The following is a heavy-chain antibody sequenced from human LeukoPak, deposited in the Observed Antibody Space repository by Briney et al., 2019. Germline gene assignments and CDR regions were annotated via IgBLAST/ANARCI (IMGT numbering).Heavy chain of an antibody. CDR2: IIPILGTA. D-gene: IGHD3-22*01. Sequence: SVKVSCKASGGTFSSYAISWVRQAPGQGLEWMGGIIPILGTANYAQKFQGRVTITADESTSTAYMELSSLRSEDTAVYYCARDGYYDSRGSWFDPWGQGTLVTVSS. J-gene: IGHJ5*02. CDR3: ARDGYYDSRGSWFDP. V-gene: IGHV1-69*13. CDR1: GGTFSSYA.